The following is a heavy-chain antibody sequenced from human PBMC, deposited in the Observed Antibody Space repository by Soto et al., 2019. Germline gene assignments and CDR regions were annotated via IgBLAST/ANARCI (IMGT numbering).Heavy chain of an antibody. Sequence: ASVKVSCKASVYSFPTHAMQRLRQAPAPTLEWMGWINGGNGQTKHSQRFQRRVNINRDTYASTAYMDLSSLRSEDTGVYYSARGKGLEENYYYYGLDIWGQGNTVTVSS. CDR1: VYSFPTHA. CDR3: ARGKGLEENYYYYGLDI. J-gene: IGHJ6*02. CDR2: INGGNGQT. D-gene: IGHD1-1*01. V-gene: IGHV1-3*01.